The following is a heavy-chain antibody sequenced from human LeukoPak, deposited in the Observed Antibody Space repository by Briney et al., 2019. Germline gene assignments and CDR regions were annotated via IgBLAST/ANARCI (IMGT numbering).Heavy chain of an antibody. V-gene: IGHV4-34*01. CDR1: GGSFNGYY. D-gene: IGHD1-26*01. J-gene: IGHJ6*03. CDR2: INHSGGT. Sequence: SETLSLTCAVYGGSFNGYYWSWIRQPPGKGLEWIGEINHSGGTNYNPSLKSRVTISADKSKNQVSLKLTSVTAADTAVYYCARLSVIVGAALEYYYYYMDVWGQGTTVTVSS. CDR3: ARLSVIVGAALEYYYYYMDV.